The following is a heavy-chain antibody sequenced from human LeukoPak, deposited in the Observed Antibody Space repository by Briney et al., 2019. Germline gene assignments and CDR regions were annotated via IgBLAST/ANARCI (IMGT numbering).Heavy chain of an antibody. V-gene: IGHV3-48*04. J-gene: IGHJ2*01. Sequence: GGSLRLSCAASGFNFDKYNMNWVRQAPGKGLEWISYISLSGSPIYYADSVKGRFTISRDNAKNSLYLQMNSLRAEDTAVYYCAKPSLYYYDTSGYYRYWYFDLWGRGTLVTVSS. D-gene: IGHD3-22*01. CDR3: AKPSLYYYDTSGYYRYWYFDL. CDR1: GFNFDKYN. CDR2: ISLSGSPI.